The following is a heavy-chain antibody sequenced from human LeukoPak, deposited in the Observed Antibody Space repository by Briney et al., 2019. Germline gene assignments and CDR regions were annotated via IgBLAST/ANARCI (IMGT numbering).Heavy chain of an antibody. D-gene: IGHD6-13*01. V-gene: IGHV4-59*01. CDR3: ATGYSSTWYYFDY. J-gene: IGHJ4*02. Sequence: SETLSLTCTVSGDSISSYYWSWIRQPPGKGLECIGYIYNSGSTNYNPSLKSRVTISADTSKDQFSLKLASVTAADTAVYYCATGYSSTWYYFDYWGQGTLVTVSS. CDR2: IYNSGST. CDR1: GDSISSYY.